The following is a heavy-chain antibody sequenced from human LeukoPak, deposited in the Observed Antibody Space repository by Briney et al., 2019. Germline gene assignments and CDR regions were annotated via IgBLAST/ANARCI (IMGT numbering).Heavy chain of an antibody. V-gene: IGHV3-21*01. J-gene: IGHJ4*02. D-gene: IGHD6-13*01. CDR2: ISSSGNYV. Sequence: GGSLRLSCAAPRFTFSSYSMNWVRQAPGKGLEWVSSISSSGNYVYYADSVKGQFTISRDNAKNSLYLQMNSLRAEDTAVYYCARDSIQQQLVLEDRGYPYYFEHWGQGTLVTVSS. CDR3: ARDSIQQQLVLEDRGYPYYFEH. CDR1: RFTFSSYS.